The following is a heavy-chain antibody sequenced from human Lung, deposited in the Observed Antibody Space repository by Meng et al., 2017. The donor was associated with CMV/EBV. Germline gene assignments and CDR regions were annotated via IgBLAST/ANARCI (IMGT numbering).Heavy chain of an antibody. CDR1: GFIFSSYG. Sequence: GASLKISCAASGFIFSSYGMHWVRQAPGKGLEWVAFIRYDGSNKYYADSVKGRFTISRDNSKNTLYLQMNSLRAEDTAVYYCAKDGWGKATSRIDYWGQGTMVTVSS. CDR3: AKDGWGKATSRIDY. J-gene: IGHJ4*02. D-gene: IGHD6-19*01. CDR2: IRYDGSNK. V-gene: IGHV3-30*02.